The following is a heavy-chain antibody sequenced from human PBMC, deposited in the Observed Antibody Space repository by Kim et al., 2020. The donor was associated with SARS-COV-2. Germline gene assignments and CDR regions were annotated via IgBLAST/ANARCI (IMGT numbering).Heavy chain of an antibody. J-gene: IGHJ6*03. CDR1: GFTFSSYA. CDR3: VRSPAMKYYMDV. CDR2: ISNSGSMT. V-gene: IGHV3-23*01. Sequence: GGSLRLSCAASGFTFSSYAMNWVRQAPGRGLEWVSVISNSGSMTYYADSVKGRFTISRDNSKNTLYLQMNSLRAEDTAVYYCVRSPAMKYYMDVWGKGTTVTVSS.